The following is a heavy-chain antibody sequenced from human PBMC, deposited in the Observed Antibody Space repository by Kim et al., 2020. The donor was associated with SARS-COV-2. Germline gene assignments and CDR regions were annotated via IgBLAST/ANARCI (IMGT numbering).Heavy chain of an antibody. V-gene: IGHV3-30*04. CDR3: ARDLDYGDKNREDYYYGMDV. J-gene: IGHJ6*02. CDR1: GFTFSSYA. Sequence: GGSLRLSCAASGFTFSSYAMHWVRQAPGKGLEWVAVISYDGSNKYYADSVKGRFTISRDNSKNTLYLQMNSLRAEDTAVYYCARDLDYGDKNREDYYYGMDVWGQGTTVTVSS. D-gene: IGHD4-17*01. CDR2: ISYDGSNK.